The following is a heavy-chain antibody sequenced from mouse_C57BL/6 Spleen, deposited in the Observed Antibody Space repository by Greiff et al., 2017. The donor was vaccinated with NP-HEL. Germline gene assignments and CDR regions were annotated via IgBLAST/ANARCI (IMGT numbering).Heavy chain of an antibody. CDR3: ARGIYYYGSSYDYAMDY. Sequence: VMLVESGAELVKPGASVKMSCKASGYTFTTYPIEWMKQNHGKSLEWIGNFHPYNDDTKYNEKFKGKATLTVEKSSSKVYLELSRLTSDDSAVYYCARGIYYYGSSYDYAMDYWGQGTSVTVSS. CDR1: GYTFTTYP. V-gene: IGHV1-47*01. D-gene: IGHD1-1*01. CDR2: FHPYNDDT. J-gene: IGHJ4*01.